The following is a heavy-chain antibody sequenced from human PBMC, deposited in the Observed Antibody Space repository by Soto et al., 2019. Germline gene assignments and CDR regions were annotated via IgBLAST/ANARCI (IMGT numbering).Heavy chain of an antibody. CDR3: ARRYGSAIDY. CDR1: GGSISSGGYS. Sequence: SETLSLTCAVAGGSISSGGYSCSCIRQPPGKGLEWIGYIYHSGSTYYNPSLKSRVTISVDRSKNQFSLKLSSVTAADTAVYYCARRYGSAIDYWGQGTLVTVSS. D-gene: IGHD1-26*01. J-gene: IGHJ4*02. V-gene: IGHV4-30-2*01. CDR2: IYHSGST.